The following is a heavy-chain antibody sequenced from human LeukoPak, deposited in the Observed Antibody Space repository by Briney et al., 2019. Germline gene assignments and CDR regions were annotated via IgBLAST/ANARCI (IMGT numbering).Heavy chain of an antibody. Sequence: PGRSLRLSCAASGFTFTIYAMHWFRQAPGKGLEWVAVISYDGGDKYYADSVEGRFTISRDNSKNTLYLQMFSLRAEDTAVYYCATGDDSSGYYSEFDYWGQGTLVTVSS. V-gene: IGHV3-30*04. D-gene: IGHD3-22*01. CDR2: ISYDGGDK. J-gene: IGHJ4*02. CDR3: ATGDDSSGYYSEFDY. CDR1: GFTFTIYA.